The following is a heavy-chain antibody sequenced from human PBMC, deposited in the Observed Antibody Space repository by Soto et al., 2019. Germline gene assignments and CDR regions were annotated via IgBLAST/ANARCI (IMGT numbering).Heavy chain of an antibody. Sequence: QVQLVQSGAEVKKPGASVKVSCKASGYTFTSYGISWVRQAPGQGLEWMGWISAYNANTNYAQKLQGRVTMTTDTSTSTIYMELRSRRSDDTAVYFCARDRLGATGDYWGQGTLVTVSS. D-gene: IGHD1-26*01. CDR1: GYTFTSYG. CDR2: ISAYNANT. J-gene: IGHJ4*02. V-gene: IGHV1-18*01. CDR3: ARDRLGATGDY.